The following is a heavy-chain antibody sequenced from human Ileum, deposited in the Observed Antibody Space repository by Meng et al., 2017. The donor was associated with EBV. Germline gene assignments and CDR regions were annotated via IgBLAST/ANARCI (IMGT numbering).Heavy chain of an antibody. CDR1: GGSTSSSNW. D-gene: IGHD3-10*01. Sequence: GPGVLKPSGTLVLTCAGAGGSTSSSNWLHCLRQPPGKGLEWFGEIYYSGSTIYTPSLKSRVTISVDKSQNLFSLKLSSVTAADTAVYYCARGYGSGRDYFDYWGQGTLVTVSS. CDR3: ARGYGSGRDYFDY. J-gene: IGHJ4*02. V-gene: IGHV4-4*02. CDR2: IYYSGST.